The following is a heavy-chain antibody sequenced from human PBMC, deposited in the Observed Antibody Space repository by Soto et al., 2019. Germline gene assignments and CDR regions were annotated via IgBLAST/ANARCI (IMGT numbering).Heavy chain of an antibody. CDR1: GFTFSRYD. CDR2: IKFGSDTI. V-gene: IGHV3-48*01. Sequence: GGSLRLSCAASGFTFSRYDMNWVRQAPGRGLEWLSFIKFGSDTIYYADSVKGRFATSRDNAKNSLFLQMNSLRVEDTALYYCARDRTGGAFDIWGQGTLVTVSS. CDR3: ARDRTGGAFDI. D-gene: IGHD3-10*01. J-gene: IGHJ3*02.